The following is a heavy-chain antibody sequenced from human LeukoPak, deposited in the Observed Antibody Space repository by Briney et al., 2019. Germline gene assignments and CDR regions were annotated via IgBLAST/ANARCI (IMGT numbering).Heavy chain of an antibody. CDR3: ATSTIFGVVIIPESFDS. CDR1: GFTFSSYW. D-gene: IGHD3-3*01. CDR2: INSDGRST. V-gene: IGHV3-74*01. J-gene: IGHJ3*02. Sequence: GGSLRLSCAASGFTFSSYWTHWVGHAPGKGLVWISRINSDGRSTSYADSVTGRFTISRDNATKTLYLQMNSRRAEDTAVYCGATSTIFGVVIIPESFDSWGQGTMVTVSA.